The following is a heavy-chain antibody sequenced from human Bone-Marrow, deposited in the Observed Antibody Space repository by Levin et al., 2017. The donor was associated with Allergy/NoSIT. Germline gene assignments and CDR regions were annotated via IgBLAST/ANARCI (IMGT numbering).Heavy chain of an antibody. Sequence: GESLKISCAASGFNFDDYSMAWVRQAPGKGLEWVSALNWDGGSTEYADSVKGRFTISRDNAKNSLYLQMNSLRVEDTALYHCVRDTDPLGMDVWGQGTTVTVTS. D-gene: IGHD4-17*01. V-gene: IGHV3-20*01. CDR1: GFNFDDYS. CDR2: LNWDGGST. J-gene: IGHJ6*02. CDR3: VRDTDPLGMDV.